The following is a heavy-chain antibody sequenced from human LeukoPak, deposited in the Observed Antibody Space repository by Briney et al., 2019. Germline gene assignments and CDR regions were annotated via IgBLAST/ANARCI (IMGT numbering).Heavy chain of an antibody. V-gene: IGHV4-59*08. J-gene: IGHJ6*02. Sequence: PSETLSLTCTVSGGSTSSDYWSWIRQSPGKGLEWVGYVYNSGDTGKNPSLKSRVTILLDTSKNQCSLKLTSVSAADTAVYYCARHAGTSSWPYYYYYYGMDVWGQGTTVTVSS. CDR2: VYNSGDT. CDR3: ARHAGTSSWPYYYYYYGMDV. CDR1: GGSTSSDY. D-gene: IGHD6-13*01.